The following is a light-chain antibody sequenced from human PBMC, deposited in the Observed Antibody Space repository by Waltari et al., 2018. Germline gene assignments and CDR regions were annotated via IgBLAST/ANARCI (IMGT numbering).Light chain of an antibody. CDR2: DVS. V-gene: IGLV2-14*01. J-gene: IGLJ2*01. CDR1: SSDVGGYNY. Sequence: QSALTQPAPVSGSPGQSTPISCTGTSSDVGGYNYVSWYQQHPGKAPKLMIYDVSKRPSVVSNRFSGSKSGNTASLTISGLQAEDEADYYCSSYTSSSTVVFGGGTKLTVL. CDR3: SSYTSSSTVV.